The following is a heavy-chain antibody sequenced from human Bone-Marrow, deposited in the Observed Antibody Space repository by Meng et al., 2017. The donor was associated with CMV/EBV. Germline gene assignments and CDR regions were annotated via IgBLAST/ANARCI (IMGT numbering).Heavy chain of an antibody. CDR2: ISSSGSTI. CDR3: ARDRSGSYHLGGAFDI. V-gene: IGHV3-48*03. Sequence: GGSLRLSCAASGFTFSSYEMNWVRQAPGKGLEWVSYISSSGSTIYYADSVKGRFTISRDNSKNTLYLQMNSLRAEDTAVYYCARDRSGSYHLGGAFDIWGQGTMVTVSS. D-gene: IGHD1-26*01. CDR1: GFTFSSYE. J-gene: IGHJ3*02.